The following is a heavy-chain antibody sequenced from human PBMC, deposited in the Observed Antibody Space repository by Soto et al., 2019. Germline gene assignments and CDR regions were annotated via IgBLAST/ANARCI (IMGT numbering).Heavy chain of an antibody. Sequence: GESLKISCKGSGYSFTSYWIGWVRQMPGKGLEWMGIIYPGDSDTRYSPSFQGQVTISADKSISTAYLQWSSLKASDTAMYYCARSPKTRWSSSWDGNFDYWGQGTLVTVSS. CDR2: IYPGDSDT. V-gene: IGHV5-51*01. D-gene: IGHD6-13*01. J-gene: IGHJ4*02. CDR3: ARSPKTRWSSSWDGNFDY. CDR1: GYSFTSYW.